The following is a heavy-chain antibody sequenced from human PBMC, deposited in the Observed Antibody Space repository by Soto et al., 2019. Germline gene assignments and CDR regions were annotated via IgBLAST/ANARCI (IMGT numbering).Heavy chain of an antibody. Sequence: QVQLQQWGAXLLKPSETXXXTCAVYGGSFSGXXXXXXXXXXXXXLEWXGEINHSGSTNYNPSLKSRVTISVDTSKNQFSLKLSSVTAADTAVYYCAGEYCGGDCLGWFDPWGQGTLVTVSS. V-gene: IGHV4-34*01. CDR3: AGEYCGGDCLGWFDP. J-gene: IGHJ5*02. CDR2: INHSGST. CDR1: GGSFSGXX. D-gene: IGHD2-21*02.